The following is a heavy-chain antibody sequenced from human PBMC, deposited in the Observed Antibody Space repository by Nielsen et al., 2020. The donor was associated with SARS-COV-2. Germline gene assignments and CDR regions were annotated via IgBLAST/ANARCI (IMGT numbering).Heavy chain of an antibody. CDR3: ARDRGSSGWYESVRYYYYYGMDV. V-gene: IGHV7-4-1*02. CDR1: GYTFTSYA. D-gene: IGHD6-19*01. CDR2: INTNTGNP. Sequence: ASVKVSCKASGYTFTSYAMNWVRQAPGQGLEWMGWINTNTGNPTYAQGFTGRFVFSLDTSVSTAYLQISSLKAEDTAVYYCARDRGSSGWYESVRYYYYYGMDVWGQGTTVTVSS. J-gene: IGHJ6*02.